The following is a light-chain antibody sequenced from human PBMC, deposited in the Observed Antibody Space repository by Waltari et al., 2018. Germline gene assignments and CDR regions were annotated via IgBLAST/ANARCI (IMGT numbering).Light chain of an antibody. CDR3: QQYNKWPPWT. J-gene: IGKJ1*01. CDR2: DAS. CDR1: ESVRTN. Sequence: EVVMTQSPATLSVSPGEGATVSCRASESVRTNVAWYQQTTGQAPRLIIYDASTRATGIPDRFSGSGSGTEFILSISSLQSEDFAIYYCQQYNKWPPWTFGQGTKVEIK. V-gene: IGKV3D-15*01.